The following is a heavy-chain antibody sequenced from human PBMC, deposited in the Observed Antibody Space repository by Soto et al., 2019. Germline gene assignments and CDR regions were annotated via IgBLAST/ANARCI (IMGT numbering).Heavy chain of an antibody. CDR2: INHSGST. V-gene: IGHV4-34*01. Sequence: SETLSLTCAVYGGSFSGYYWSWIRQPPGKGLEWIGEINHSGSTNYNPSLKSRVTISVDTSKNQFSLKLSSVTAADTAVYYCARRWGGTFDYWGQGTLVTVSS. CDR3: ARRWGGTFDY. J-gene: IGHJ4*02. CDR1: GGSFSGYY. D-gene: IGHD2-21*01.